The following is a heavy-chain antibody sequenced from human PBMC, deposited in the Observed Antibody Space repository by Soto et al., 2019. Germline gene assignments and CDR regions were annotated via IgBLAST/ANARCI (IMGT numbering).Heavy chain of an antibody. CDR3: TTDDPFRPNIVVVPTNLDY. D-gene: IGHD2-2*01. Sequence: GGSLRLSCAASGFTFSNAWMSWVRQAPGKGLEWVGRIKSKTDGGTTDYAAPVKGRFTISRDDSKNTLYLQMNSLKTEDTAVYYCTTDDPFRPNIVVVPTNLDYWGQGTLVTVSS. V-gene: IGHV3-15*01. CDR1: GFTFSNAW. J-gene: IGHJ4*02. CDR2: IKSKTDGGTT.